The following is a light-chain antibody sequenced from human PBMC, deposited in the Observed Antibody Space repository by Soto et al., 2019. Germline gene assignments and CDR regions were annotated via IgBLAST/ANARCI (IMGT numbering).Light chain of an antibody. CDR1: QSVRGN. CDR3: QQYNVWPPWT. J-gene: IGKJ1*01. CDR2: GAS. Sequence: EIVMTQSPATLSVSPGERATLSCRASQSVRGNLAWYQQKPGQAPRLLIYGASTRATGVPARFSGSGSGTEFTLTISSLQSEDFAVYYCQQYNVWPPWTFGQGTKVDIK. V-gene: IGKV3-15*01.